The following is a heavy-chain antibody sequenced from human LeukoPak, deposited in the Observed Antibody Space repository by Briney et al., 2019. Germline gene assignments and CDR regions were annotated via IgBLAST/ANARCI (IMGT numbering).Heavy chain of an antibody. V-gene: IGHV3-23*01. J-gene: IGHJ4*02. D-gene: IGHD4-17*01. CDR3: AKGREVFGDSRFDY. CDR1: GFTFSSYA. CDR2: VSGSGGSP. Sequence: GSLRLSCAASGFTFSSYAMSWVRQAPGKGLEWVSTVSGSGGSPYYGDSVKGRFTISRDNSKNTLYLQMNSMRAEDTAVYYCAKGREVFGDSRFDYWGQGILVTVSS.